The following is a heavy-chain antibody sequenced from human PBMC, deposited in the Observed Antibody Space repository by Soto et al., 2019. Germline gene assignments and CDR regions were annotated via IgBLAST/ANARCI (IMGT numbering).Heavy chain of an antibody. J-gene: IGHJ6*02. D-gene: IGHD6-13*01. V-gene: IGHV3-21*01. CDR2: ISSSSSYI. CDR3: ASPSGYSSSGQYGMDV. Sequence: PSETLSLTCTVSGGSISSGGYYWNWVRQAPGKGLEWVSSISSSSSYIYYADSVKGRFTISRDNAKNSLYLQMNSLRAEDTAVYYCASPSGYSSSGQYGMDVWGQGTTVTV. CDR1: GGSISSGGYY.